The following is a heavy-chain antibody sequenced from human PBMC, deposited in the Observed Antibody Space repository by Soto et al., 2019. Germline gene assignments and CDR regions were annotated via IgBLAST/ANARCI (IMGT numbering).Heavy chain of an antibody. CDR3: TRVKNVDILTGYYTRASDY. CDR1: GFTFGDYA. CDR2: IRSKAYGGTT. Sequence: PGGSLRLSCTASGFTFGDYAMSWFRQAPGKGLEWVGFIRSKAYGGTTEYAASVKGRFTISRDDSKSIAYLQMNSLKTEDTAVYYCTRVKNVDILTGYYTRASDYWGQGTLVTVSS. J-gene: IGHJ4*02. V-gene: IGHV3-49*03. D-gene: IGHD3-9*01.